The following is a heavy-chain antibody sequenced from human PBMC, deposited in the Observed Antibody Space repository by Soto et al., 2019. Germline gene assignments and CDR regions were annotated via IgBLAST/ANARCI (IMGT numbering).Heavy chain of an antibody. CDR3: ARHQSHSSSYVDP. J-gene: IGHJ5*02. CDR1: GGSIISSSYY. CDR2: IYYSGST. V-gene: IGHV4-39*01. D-gene: IGHD6-13*01. Sequence: SETLSLTCTVSGGSIISSSYYWVLIRQPPGKGLEWIGSIYYSGSTYYNPSLKSRVTISVDTSKNQFSLKLSSVTAADTAVYYCARHQSHSSSYVDPWGQGTLVTVSS.